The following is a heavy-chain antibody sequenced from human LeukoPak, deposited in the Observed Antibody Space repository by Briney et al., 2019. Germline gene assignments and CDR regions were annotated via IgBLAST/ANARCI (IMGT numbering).Heavy chain of an antibody. D-gene: IGHD1-26*01. Sequence: SETLSLTCTVSGGSISSYYWSWIRQPPGKGLEWIACISYSGSTKYNPSLKSRVTISVDTSKNQLSLKLSSVTAADTAVYYCARQDSGTYLNPLDIWGQGTVVTVSS. CDR1: GGSISSYY. CDR3: ARQDSGTYLNPLDI. J-gene: IGHJ3*02. CDR2: ISYSGST. V-gene: IGHV4-59*01.